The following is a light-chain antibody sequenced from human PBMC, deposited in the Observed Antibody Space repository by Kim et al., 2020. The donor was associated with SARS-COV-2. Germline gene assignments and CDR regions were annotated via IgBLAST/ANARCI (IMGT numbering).Light chain of an antibody. V-gene: IGLV1-44*01. CDR3: ATTDDSLNGVV. CDR1: SSDIGSNT. Sequence: GQTVTLSCSGSSSDIGSNTVTWYRQLPGTAPKLVIYSNNRRSSGVSDRFSGSKSCNSASLAISGLQSDDEADYYCATTDDSLNGVVFGGGTKLTVL. CDR2: SNN. J-gene: IGLJ3*02.